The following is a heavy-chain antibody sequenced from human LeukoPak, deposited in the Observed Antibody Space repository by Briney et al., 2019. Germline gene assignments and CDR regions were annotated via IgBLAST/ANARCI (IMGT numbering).Heavy chain of an antibody. CDR3: APVLLTDAFDI. D-gene: IGHD4/OR15-4a*01. CDR1: GFTFSDYS. CDR2: INSDGSST. J-gene: IGHJ3*02. Sequence: GGSLRLSCAASGFTFSDYSMNWVRQAPGKGLVWVSRINSDGSSTSYADSVKGRFTISRANAKNTLYLQMYSLRAEDTAVYYCAPVLLTDAFDIWGQGTMVTVSS. V-gene: IGHV3-74*01.